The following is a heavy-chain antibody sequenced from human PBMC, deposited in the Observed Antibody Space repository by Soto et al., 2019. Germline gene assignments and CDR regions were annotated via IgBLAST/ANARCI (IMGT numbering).Heavy chain of an antibody. D-gene: IGHD2-2*01. J-gene: IGHJ4*02. CDR1: GFTFSTYW. V-gene: IGHV3-74*01. Sequence: EVQLVESGGGLVQPGGSLRLSCAVTGFTFSTYWMHWVRQGPGKGLVWVSRISTDGSSTTYADSVKGRFTISRDNAKNTLYLQIHRLRAEDTAVYYCARATGSNHPFDYWGQGSLVTVSS. CDR3: ARATGSNHPFDY. CDR2: ISTDGSST.